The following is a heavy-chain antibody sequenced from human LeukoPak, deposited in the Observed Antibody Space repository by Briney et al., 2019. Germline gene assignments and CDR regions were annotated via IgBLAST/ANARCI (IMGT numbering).Heavy chain of an antibody. J-gene: IGHJ4*02. Sequence: ASVKVSCKASGYTFTNYYIHWVRQAPGQGLEWAGIINPSGGSTSYAQKFQGRVTMTRDTSTSTVYMELSSLRSEDTAVYYCAREGPYSDSSRSRFDYWGQGTLVTVSS. CDR2: INPSGGST. D-gene: IGHD6-6*01. CDR1: GYTFTNYY. CDR3: AREGPYSDSSRSRFDY. V-gene: IGHV1-46*01.